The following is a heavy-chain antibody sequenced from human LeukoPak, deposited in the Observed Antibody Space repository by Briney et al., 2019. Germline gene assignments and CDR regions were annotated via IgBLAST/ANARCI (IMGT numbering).Heavy chain of an antibody. J-gene: IGHJ6*03. Sequence: ASVKVSCKVSGYTLTELSMHWVRQAPGKGLEWMGGFDPEDGETIYAQKFQGRVTMTEDTSTDTAYMELSSLRSEDTAVYYCARGDIRFLEWYGILVRDYYYMDVWGKGTTVTVSS. CDR2: FDPEDGET. CDR1: GYTLTELS. CDR3: ARGDIRFLEWYGILVRDYYYMDV. D-gene: IGHD3-3*01. V-gene: IGHV1-24*01.